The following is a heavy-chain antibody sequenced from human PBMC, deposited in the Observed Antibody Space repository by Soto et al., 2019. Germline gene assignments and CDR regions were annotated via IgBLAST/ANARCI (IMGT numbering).Heavy chain of an antibody. D-gene: IGHD2-15*01. J-gene: IGHJ6*02. CDR3: AKGRGGSCYPQRCYGMDV. CDR1: GFTFSSYA. Sequence: GGSLRLSCAASGFTFSSYAMSWVRQAPGKGLEWVSFISDDGSNKYYADSVKGRFTISRDNSKNTLYLQMNSLRAEDTAVYYCAKGRGGSCYPQRCYGMDVWGQGTTVTVSS. CDR2: ISDDGSNK. V-gene: IGHV3-30*18.